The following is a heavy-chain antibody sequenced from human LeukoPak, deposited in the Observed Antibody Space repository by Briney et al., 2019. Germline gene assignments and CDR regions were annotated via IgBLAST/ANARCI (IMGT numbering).Heavy chain of an antibody. CDR2: FYYSGST. CDR3: ARHGLDSSSWRAMGEIDY. Sequence: PGGSLRLTCVASGFSFSDYYMAWIRQPPGKGLEWIGYFYYSGSTYYNPSLKSRVTISVDTSKNQFSLKLSSVTAADTAVYYCARHGLDSSSWRAMGEIDYWGQGTLVTVSS. CDR1: GFSFSDYY. J-gene: IGHJ4*02. D-gene: IGHD6-13*01. V-gene: IGHV4-30-4*08.